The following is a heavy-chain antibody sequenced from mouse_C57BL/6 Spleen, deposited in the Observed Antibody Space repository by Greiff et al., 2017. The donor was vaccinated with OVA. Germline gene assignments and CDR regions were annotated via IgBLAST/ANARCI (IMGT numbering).Heavy chain of an antibody. V-gene: IGHV10-1*01. CDR2: IRSKSNNYAT. CDR1: GFSFNTYA. D-gene: IGHD2-3*01. CDR3: ERHNYDGRGDY. J-gene: IGHJ4*01. Sequence: EVQRVESGGGLVQPKGSLKLSCAASGFSFNTYAMNWVRQAPGKGLEWVARIRSKSNNYATYYADSVKDRFTISRDDSESMLYLQMNNLKTEDTAVYYCERHNYDGRGDYWGQGTSVTVSS.